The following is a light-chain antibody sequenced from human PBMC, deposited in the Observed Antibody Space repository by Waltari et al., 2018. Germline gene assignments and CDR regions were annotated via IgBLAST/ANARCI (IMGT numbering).Light chain of an antibody. CDR1: QSISNH. CDR3: QQYYNWPQT. J-gene: IGKJ2*01. Sequence: EIVMTPSPATLSVSPGERATLSCRASQSISNHLAWYQQKPGQAPRLLVYGASTRATGIPARFSGSGSGTEFTLTISSLQSEDFAVYYCQQYYNWPQTFGQGTKLEIK. V-gene: IGKV3-15*01. CDR2: GAS.